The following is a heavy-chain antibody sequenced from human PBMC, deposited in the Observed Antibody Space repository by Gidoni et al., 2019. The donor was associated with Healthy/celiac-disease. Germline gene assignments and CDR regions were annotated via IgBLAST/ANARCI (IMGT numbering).Heavy chain of an antibody. CDR3: AREGPYYDYIWGRGDV. D-gene: IGHD3-16*01. Sequence: AASGFTFSSYGMHWVRQAPGKGLEWVAVIWYDGSNKYYADSVKGRFTISRDNSKNTLYLQMNSLRAEDTAVYYCAREGPYYDYIWGRGDVWGQGTTVTVSS. CDR2: IWYDGSNK. J-gene: IGHJ6*02. CDR1: GFTFSSYG. V-gene: IGHV3-33*01.